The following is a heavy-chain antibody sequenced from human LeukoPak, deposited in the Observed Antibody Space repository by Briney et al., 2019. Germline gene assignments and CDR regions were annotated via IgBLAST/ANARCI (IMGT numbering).Heavy chain of an antibody. D-gene: IGHD2-2*01. J-gene: IGHJ6*02. CDR1: GGTFSSYA. V-gene: IGHV1-69*13. CDR2: IIPIFGTA. CDR3: ARSPPGCSSTSCASYYYYGMDV. Sequence: SVKVSCKASGGTFSSYAISWVRQAPGQGLEWMEGIIPIFGTANYAQKFQGRVTITADESTSTAYMELSSLRSEDTAVYYCARSPPGCSSTSCASYYYYGMDVWGQGTTVTVSS.